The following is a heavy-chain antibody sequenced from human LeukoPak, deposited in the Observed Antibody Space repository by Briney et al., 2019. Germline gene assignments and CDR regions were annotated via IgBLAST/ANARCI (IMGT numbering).Heavy chain of an antibody. J-gene: IGHJ4*02. CDR1: GYSFTNYG. D-gene: IGHD4-11*01. V-gene: IGHV1-18*01. CDR3: ARAETTLLLNY. CDR2: ISAHNGNT. Sequence: GASVKVSCKAPGYSFTNYGIIWVRQTPGQGLQRMGWISAHNGNTNYAQKLQGRVTLTTDTSMSTVYMELRSLTSDDTAVYYCARAETTLLLNYWGQGTLVTVSS.